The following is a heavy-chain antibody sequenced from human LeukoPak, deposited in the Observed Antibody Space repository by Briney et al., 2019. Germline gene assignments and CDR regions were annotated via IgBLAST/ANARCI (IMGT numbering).Heavy chain of an antibody. J-gene: IGHJ4*02. CDR1: GYTFTSYG. CDR2: ISAYNGNT. Sequence: ASVKVSCKASGYTFTSYGISWVRQAPGQGLEWMGWISAYNGNTNYAQKLQGRVTMTTDTSTSTAYMELRSLRSDDTAVYYCAKITDSAVGPQLYYFDYWGQGTLVTVSS. CDR3: AKITDSAVGPQLYYFDY. D-gene: IGHD1-1*01. V-gene: IGHV1-18*01.